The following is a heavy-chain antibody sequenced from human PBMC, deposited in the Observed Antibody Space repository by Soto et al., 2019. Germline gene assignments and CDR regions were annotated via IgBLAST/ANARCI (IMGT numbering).Heavy chain of an antibody. CDR1: GFTFSSYA. D-gene: IGHD5-12*01. CDR3: ARDRGRDGYKGYYYYGMDV. V-gene: IGHV3-30-3*01. CDR2: ISYDGSNK. J-gene: IGHJ6*02. Sequence: QVQLVESGGGVVQPGRSLRLSCAASGFTFSSYAMHWVRQAPGKGLEWVAVISYDGSNKYYADSVKGRFTISRDNSKNTLYLQMNSLRAEDTAVYYCARDRGRDGYKGYYYYGMDVWGQGTTVTVFS.